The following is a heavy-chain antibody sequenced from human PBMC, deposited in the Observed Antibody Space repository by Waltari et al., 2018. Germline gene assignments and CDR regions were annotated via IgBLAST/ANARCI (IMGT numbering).Heavy chain of an antibody. CDR2: INPNRGGT. CDR1: GYTFTGYY. D-gene: IGHD3-10*01. V-gene: IGHV1-2*04. J-gene: IGHJ4*02. Sequence: QVQLVQSGAEVKKPGASVKVSCKASGYTFTGYYMHWVRQAPGQGLEWMGLINPNRGGTNYAQKFQGWVTMTRDTSISTAYMELSRLRSDDTAVYYCARDGVSGHFDYWGQGTLVTVSS. CDR3: ARDGVSGHFDY.